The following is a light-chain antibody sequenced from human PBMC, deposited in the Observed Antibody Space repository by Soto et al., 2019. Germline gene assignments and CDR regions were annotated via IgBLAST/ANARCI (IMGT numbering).Light chain of an antibody. CDR2: GAS. V-gene: IGKV3-11*01. CDR1: QSLSSY. Sequence: EIVLTQSPATLSLSPGERATLSCRASQSLSSYLAWYQQKPGQAPRLLIYGASNRATGIPARFSGSGSGTDFTLTISSLEPEDSAVYYCLQRSNWLTFGGGTKADIK. J-gene: IGKJ4*01. CDR3: LQRSNWLT.